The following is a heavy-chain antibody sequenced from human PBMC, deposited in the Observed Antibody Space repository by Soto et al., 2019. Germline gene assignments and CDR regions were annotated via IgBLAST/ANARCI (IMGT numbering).Heavy chain of an antibody. V-gene: IGHV3-30-3*01. CDR2: ISYDGSNK. CDR3: ARDGRYYDSSGNPGDNDY. D-gene: IGHD3-22*01. CDR1: GFTFSSYA. J-gene: IGHJ4*02. Sequence: GGSLRLSCAASGFTFSSYAMHWVRQAPGKGLEWVAVISYDGSNKYYADSVKGRFTISRDNSKNTLYLQMNSLRAEDTAVYYCARDGRYYDSSGNPGDNDYWGQGTLVTVSS.